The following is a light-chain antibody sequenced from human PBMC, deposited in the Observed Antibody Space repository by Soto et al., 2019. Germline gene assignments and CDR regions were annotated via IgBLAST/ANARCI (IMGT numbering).Light chain of an antibody. Sequence: DIHMTQSPSTLSASVGDRFTITCRARQSISSWLAWYQQKPGKAPKLLIYKASSLESGVPSRFSGSGSGTEFTLTISSLQPDDFEPYYCQQYNSYPWTFGQGTKVDIK. J-gene: IGKJ1*01. V-gene: IGKV1-5*03. CDR1: QSISSW. CDR3: QQYNSYPWT. CDR2: KAS.